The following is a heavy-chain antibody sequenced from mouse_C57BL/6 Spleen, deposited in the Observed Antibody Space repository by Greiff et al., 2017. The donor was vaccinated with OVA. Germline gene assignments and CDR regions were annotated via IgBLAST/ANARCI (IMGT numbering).Heavy chain of an antibody. CDR2: INPYNGGT. CDR3: ARKSSSGDY. V-gene: IGHV1-19*01. D-gene: IGHD3-2*02. J-gene: IGHJ2*01. Sequence: EVKLQESGPVLVKPGASVKMSCKASGYTFTDYYMNWVKQSHGKSLEWIGVINPYNGGTSYNQKFKGKATLTVDKSSSTAYMELNSLTSEDSAVYYCARKSSSGDYWGQGTTLTVSS. CDR1: GYTFTDYY.